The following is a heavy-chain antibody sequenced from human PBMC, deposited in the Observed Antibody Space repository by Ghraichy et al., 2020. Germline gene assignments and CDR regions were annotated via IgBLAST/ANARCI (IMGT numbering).Heavy chain of an antibody. J-gene: IGHJ4*02. CDR2: INHSGST. CDR1: GGSFSGYY. CDR3: ARGLGTDYYGSGSLDY. D-gene: IGHD3-10*01. Sequence: SETLSLTCAVYGGSFSGYYWSWIRQPPGKGLEWIGEINHSGSTNYNPSLKSRVTISVDTSKNQFSLKLSSVTAADTAVYYCARGLGTDYYGSGSLDYWGQGTLVTVSS. V-gene: IGHV4-34*01.